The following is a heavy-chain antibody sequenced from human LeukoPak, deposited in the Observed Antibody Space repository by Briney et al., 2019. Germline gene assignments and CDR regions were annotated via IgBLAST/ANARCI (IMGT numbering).Heavy chain of an antibody. V-gene: IGHV3-13*01. Sequence: QSGGSLRLSCAASGFTFSRCVMHWVRQAPGKGLEWVSTICTGGDIYYSDSVKGRFTISRENAKNSLYLQMNSLSAGDTAVYFCARGGIAVPGIDVEDYWGQGTLVTVSS. CDR2: ICTGGDI. CDR1: GFTFSRCV. J-gene: IGHJ4*02. CDR3: ARGGIAVPGIDVEDY. D-gene: IGHD6-13*01.